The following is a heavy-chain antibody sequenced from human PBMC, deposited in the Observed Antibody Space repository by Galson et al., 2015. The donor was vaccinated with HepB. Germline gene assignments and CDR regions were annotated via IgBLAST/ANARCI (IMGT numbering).Heavy chain of an antibody. J-gene: IGHJ5*02. D-gene: IGHD1-26*01. V-gene: IGHV3-30*18. Sequence: SLRLSCAAFGFTPNNYDMHWVRQAPGKGLEWVAVISDDGSNKYYGDSVKGRFTVSRDISKNTLYLHMNSLRAEDTAVHYCAKDSHLGASDWFDPWGQGTLVTVSS. CDR1: GFTPNNYD. CDR3: AKDSHLGASDWFDP. CDR2: ISDDGSNK.